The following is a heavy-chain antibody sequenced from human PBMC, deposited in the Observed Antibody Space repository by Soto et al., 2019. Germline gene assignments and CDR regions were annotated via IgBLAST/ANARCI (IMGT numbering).Heavy chain of an antibody. D-gene: IGHD3-10*01. CDR1: GYTFSTYW. CDR2: INSDGSST. J-gene: IGHJ6*02. CDR3: ERDRWGGGRDMDV. V-gene: IGHV3-74*01. Sequence: EVQLVESGGGLVQPGGSLRLSCAASGYTFSTYWIHWVRQAPGKGLVWVSRINSDGSSTNYADSVKGRFTISRDNTKNTLFLQMNSLRAEETAVYYSERDRWGGGRDMDVWGQGTTVTVSS.